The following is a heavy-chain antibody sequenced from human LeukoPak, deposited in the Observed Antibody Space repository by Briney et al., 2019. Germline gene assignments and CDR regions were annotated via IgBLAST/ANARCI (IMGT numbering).Heavy chain of an antibody. D-gene: IGHD3-10*01. J-gene: IGHJ4*02. CDR1: GYTLTELS. CDR2: FDPEDGET. CDR3: ATVTGSGSATIFDY. V-gene: IGHV1-24*01. Sequence: GASVKVSCKVSGYTLTELSMHWVRQAPGKGLEWMGGFDPEDGETIYAQKFQGRVTMTEDTSTDTAYMELSSLRSEDTAVYYCATVTGSGSATIFDYWGQGTLVTVSS.